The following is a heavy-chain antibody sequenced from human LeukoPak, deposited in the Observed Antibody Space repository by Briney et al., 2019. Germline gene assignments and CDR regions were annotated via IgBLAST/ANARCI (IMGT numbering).Heavy chain of an antibody. CDR2: IYPGDSDT. CDR3: ARHAYCYDSSGYPYFDY. D-gene: IGHD3-22*01. J-gene: IGHJ4*02. Sequence: GESPKISCQGSGYSFTSYWIGWVRQMPGKGLEWMGIIYPGDSDTRYSPSFQGQVTISADKSISTAYLQWSSLKASDTAMYYCARHAYCYDSSGYPYFDYWGQGTLVTVSS. CDR1: GYSFTSYW. V-gene: IGHV5-51*01.